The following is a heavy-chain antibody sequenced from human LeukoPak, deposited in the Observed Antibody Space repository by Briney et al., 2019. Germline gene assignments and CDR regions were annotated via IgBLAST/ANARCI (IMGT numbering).Heavy chain of an antibody. D-gene: IGHD3-9*01. Sequence: ASVKVSCKASGYTFTSYYMHWVRQAPGQGLEWMGIISPSGGSTSYAQKFQGRVTMTRDTSTSTVYMELSSLRSEDTAVYYCARELGSNYDILTGIPDAFDIWGQGTMVTVSS. CDR3: ARELGSNYDILTGIPDAFDI. J-gene: IGHJ3*02. CDR2: ISPSGGST. CDR1: GYTFTSYY. V-gene: IGHV1-46*01.